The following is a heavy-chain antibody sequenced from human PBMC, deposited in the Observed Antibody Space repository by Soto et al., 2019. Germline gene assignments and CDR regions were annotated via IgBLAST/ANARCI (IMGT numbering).Heavy chain of an antibody. J-gene: IGHJ5*02. V-gene: IGHV3-30*18. CDR2: ISYDGSNK. CDR3: AKDREVALNWFDP. CDR1: GFTFSSYG. D-gene: IGHD5-12*01. Sequence: GGSLRLSCAASGFTFSSYGMHWVRQAPGKGLEWVAVISYDGSNKYYADSVKGRFTISRDNSKNTLYLQMNSLRAEDTAVYYCAKDREVALNWFDPWGQGTLVTVS.